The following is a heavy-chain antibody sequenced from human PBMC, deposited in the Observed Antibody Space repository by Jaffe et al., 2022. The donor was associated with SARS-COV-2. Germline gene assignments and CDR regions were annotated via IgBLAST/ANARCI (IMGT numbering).Heavy chain of an antibody. CDR3: ARVVGEGVVAY. V-gene: IGHV4-61*02. J-gene: IGHJ4*02. D-gene: IGHD3-22*01. CDR2: IYTSGST. CDR1: GGSISSGSYY. Sequence: QVQLQESGPGLVKPSQTLSLTCTVSGGSISSGSYYWSWIRQPAGKGLEWIGRIYTSGSTNYNPSLKSRVTISVDTSKNQFSLKLSSVTAADTAVYYCARVVGEGVVAYWGQGTLVTVSS.